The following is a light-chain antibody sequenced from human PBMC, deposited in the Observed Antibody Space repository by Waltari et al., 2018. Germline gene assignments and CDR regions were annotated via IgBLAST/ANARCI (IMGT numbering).Light chain of an antibody. J-gene: IGLJ2*01. CDR1: SSDVRRYNS. CDR3: SSYTSSSIVV. CDR2: EVS. V-gene: IGLV2-18*02. Sequence: QSSLTPPPAVSVSPGQSVPISCTGTSSDVRRYNSFSWYQQPPGTAPKLMIYEVSNRPSGVPDRFSGSKSGNTASLTISGLQAEDEADYYCSSYTSSSIVVFGGGTKLTVL.